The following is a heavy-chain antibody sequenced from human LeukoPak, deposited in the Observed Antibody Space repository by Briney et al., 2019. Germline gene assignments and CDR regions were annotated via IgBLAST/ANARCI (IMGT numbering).Heavy chain of an antibody. V-gene: IGHV3-7*01. CDR1: GFTFSDYW. J-gene: IGHJ1*01. D-gene: IGHD3-10*01. CDR3: AREGSRSRYYGSGSYYNPSEYFQH. Sequence: GGSLRLSCAASGFTFSDYWMSWVRQTPGKGLEWVANIKHDGSDKYYVDALTGRFTVSRDNAKNSLYLQINSLRAGDTAVYYCAREGSRSRYYGSGSYYNPSEYFQHWGQGTLVTVSS. CDR2: IKHDGSDK.